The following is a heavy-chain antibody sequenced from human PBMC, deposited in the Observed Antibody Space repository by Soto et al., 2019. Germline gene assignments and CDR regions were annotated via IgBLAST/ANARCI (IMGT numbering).Heavy chain of an antibody. Sequence: PSETLSLTCTVSGGSISSYYWSWIRQPPGKGLEWIGFIYYSGSTNYNPSLKSRVTISVDTSKNQFSLMLSSVTAADTAVYYCARDLPTVTTGYYYYYMDVWGKGTTVTVSS. J-gene: IGHJ6*03. D-gene: IGHD4-17*01. CDR2: IYYSGST. V-gene: IGHV4-59*01. CDR3: ARDLPTVTTGYYYYYMDV. CDR1: GGSISSYY.